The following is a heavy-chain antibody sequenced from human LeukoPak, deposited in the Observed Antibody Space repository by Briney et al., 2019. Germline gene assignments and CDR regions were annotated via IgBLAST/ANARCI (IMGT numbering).Heavy chain of an antibody. J-gene: IGHJ3*02. CDR2: ISSSSHSI. Sequence: PGGSLRLSCAASGFTFSSYSMNWVRQAPGKGLEWVSYISSSSHSIYYADSVKGRFTVSRDNAKNSLYLQMNSLRAEDTAVYYCARGGYNSIDDAFDIWGQGTMVTVSS. D-gene: IGHD5-24*01. CDR3: ARGGYNSIDDAFDI. V-gene: IGHV3-48*04. CDR1: GFTFSSYS.